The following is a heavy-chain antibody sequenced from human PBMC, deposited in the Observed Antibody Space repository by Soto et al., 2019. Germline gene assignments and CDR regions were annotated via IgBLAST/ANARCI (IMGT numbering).Heavy chain of an antibody. V-gene: IGHV1-18*01. CDR2: ISAYNGNT. CDR3: ARVEYSSSSGWFDP. CDR1: GYTFTSYG. D-gene: IGHD6-6*01. J-gene: IGHJ5*02. Sequence: ASVKVSCKASGYTFTSYGISWVRQAPGQGLEWMGWISAYNGNTNYAQKLQGRVTMTTDTSTSTAYMELRSLRSDDTAVYYCARVEYSSSSGWFDPSGQGTLVTVSS.